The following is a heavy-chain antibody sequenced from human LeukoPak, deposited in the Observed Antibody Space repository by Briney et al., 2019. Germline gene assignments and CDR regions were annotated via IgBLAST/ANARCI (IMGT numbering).Heavy chain of an antibody. CDR3: AKQTRYDTPAGGRGFDY. CDR2: ISGSGTIT. CDR1: GFTFSNAW. D-gene: IGHD3-22*01. J-gene: IGHJ4*02. Sequence: GGSLRLSCAASGFTFSNAWMSWVRQAPGKGPEWVSGISGSGTITYYADSVKGRFTISRDNSKNTLFLAMSSLRAEDTAIYYCAKQTRYDTPAGGRGFDYWGQGTLVTVSS. V-gene: IGHV3-23*01.